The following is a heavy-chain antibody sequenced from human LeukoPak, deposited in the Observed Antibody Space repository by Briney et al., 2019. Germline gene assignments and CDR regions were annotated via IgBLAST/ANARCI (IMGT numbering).Heavy chain of an antibody. CDR1: GYTFTSYG. V-gene: IGHV1-18*01. Sequence: GASVKVSCKASGYTFTSYGISWVRQAPGQGLEWMGWISAYNGNTNYAQKLQGRVTMTTDTSTSTAYMELRSLRSDDTAVYYCARDESSGSYGPNLDYWGQGTLVTVSS. J-gene: IGHJ4*02. D-gene: IGHD1-26*01. CDR2: ISAYNGNT. CDR3: ARDESSGSYGPNLDY.